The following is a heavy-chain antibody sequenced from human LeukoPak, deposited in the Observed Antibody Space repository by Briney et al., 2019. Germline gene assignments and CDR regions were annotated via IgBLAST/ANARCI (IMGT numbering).Heavy chain of an antibody. CDR1: GGSISSYY. CDR3: ARSSSAQVWGSYRPKHYFDY. V-gene: IGHV4-4*07. CDR2: IYTSGST. Sequence: SETLSPTCTVSGGSISSYYWSRIRQPAGKGLEWIGRIYTSGSTNYNPSLKSRVTMSVDTSKNQFSLKLSSVTAADTAVYYCARSSSAQVWGSYRPKHYFDYWGQGTLVTVSS. D-gene: IGHD3-16*02. J-gene: IGHJ4*02.